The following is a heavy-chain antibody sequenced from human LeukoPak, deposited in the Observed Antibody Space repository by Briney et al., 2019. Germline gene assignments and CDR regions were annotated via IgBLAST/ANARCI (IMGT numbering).Heavy chain of an antibody. CDR3: ARGYGGIYYYYMDV. CDR1: SGSFTDYY. V-gene: IGHV4-34*01. D-gene: IGHD5-12*01. Sequence: PSETLSLTCAVYSGSFTDYYWIWIRQPPGKGLEWIGEINHSGSTNYNPSLKSRVTISVDTSKNQFSLKLRSVTAADTAVYYCARGYGGIYYYYMDVWGKGTTVTVSS. CDR2: INHSGST. J-gene: IGHJ6*03.